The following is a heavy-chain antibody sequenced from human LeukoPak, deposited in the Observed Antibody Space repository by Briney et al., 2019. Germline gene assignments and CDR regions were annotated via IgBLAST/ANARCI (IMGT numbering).Heavy chain of an antibody. CDR3: AKDSGGGNYIAEKDY. J-gene: IGHJ4*02. V-gene: IGHV3-30*18. CDR1: GFTFSSYG. D-gene: IGHD1-26*01. CDR2: ISYDGSNK. Sequence: GGSLRLSCAASGFTFSSYGMHWVRQAPGKGLEWVAVISYDGSNKYYADSVKGRFTISRDNSKNTLYLQMNSLRAEDTAVYYCAKDSGGGNYIAEKDYWGQGTLVTVSS.